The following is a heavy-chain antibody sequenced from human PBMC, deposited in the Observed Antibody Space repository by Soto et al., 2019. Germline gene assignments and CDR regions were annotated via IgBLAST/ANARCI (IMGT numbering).Heavy chain of an antibody. CDR2: INPNGGRT. Sequence: ASVKVSCDAPADTFTSHYIHWERQAPGHGLEWMGIINPNGGRTRFAQTFQGRITMTRDTSTSTVYMELRSLRSEDTAIYYCARSSAGVCGIIIEASNWLAPWRQRSLVTV. CDR3: ARSSAGVCGIIIEASNWLAP. J-gene: IGHJ5*02. D-gene: IGHD3-10*01. V-gene: IGHV1-46*01. CDR1: ADTFTSHY.